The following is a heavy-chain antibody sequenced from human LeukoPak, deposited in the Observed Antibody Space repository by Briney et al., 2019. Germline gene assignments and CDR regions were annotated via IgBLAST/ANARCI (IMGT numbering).Heavy chain of an antibody. CDR1: GGSFSGYY. D-gene: IGHD5-12*01. CDR2: INHSGST. J-gene: IGHJ3*02. Sequence: SETLSLTCAVYGGSFSGYYWSWIRQPPGKGLEWIGEINHSGSTNYNPSLKSRVTISVDTSKNQFSLKLSSVTAADTAVYYCRSGYDLADAFDIWGQGTMVTVSS. CDR3: RSGYDLADAFDI. V-gene: IGHV4-34*01.